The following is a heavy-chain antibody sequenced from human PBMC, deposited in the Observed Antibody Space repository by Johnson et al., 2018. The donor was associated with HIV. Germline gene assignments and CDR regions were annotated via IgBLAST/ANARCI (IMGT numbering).Heavy chain of an antibody. CDR1: GFTFSSYA. CDR3: LIRDAFDI. Sequence: QVQLVESGGGVVQPGRSLRLSCAASGFTFSSYAMHWVRQAPGKGLEWVAVISYDGSNKYYADSVKGRFTISRDNSKNTLYLQMSSLRAEDTAVYYCLIRDAFDIWGQGTMVTVSS. J-gene: IGHJ3*02. D-gene: IGHD2-8*01. V-gene: IGHV3-30*04. CDR2: ISYDGSNK.